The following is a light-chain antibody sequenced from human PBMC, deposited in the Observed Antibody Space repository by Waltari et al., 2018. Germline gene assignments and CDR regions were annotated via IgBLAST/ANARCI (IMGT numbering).Light chain of an antibody. CDR1: TSDVGGYNS. J-gene: IGLJ3*02. CDR3: SSYTSTNTFGL. Sequence: QSALTQPASVSGSPGQSITISCPGPTSDVGGYNSVSWYQQHPGKAPKLMIHNVSNRPSGVSNRFSGSKSGNTASLTISDLQAEDEAVYYCSSYTSTNTFGLFGGGTKLTVL. CDR2: NVS. V-gene: IGLV2-14*03.